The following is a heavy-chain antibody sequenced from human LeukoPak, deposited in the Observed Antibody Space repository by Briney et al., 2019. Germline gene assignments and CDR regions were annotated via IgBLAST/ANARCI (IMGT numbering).Heavy chain of an antibody. CDR3: ARQTIFGSGINWFDP. CDR1: GGSISSGDYY. CDR2: IYYSGST. V-gene: IGHV4-30-4*01. J-gene: IGHJ5*02. D-gene: IGHD3-3*01. Sequence: SETLSLTCTVSGGSISSGDYYWSWIRQPPGKGLEWIGYIYYSGSTYYNPSLKSRVTISVDTSKNQFSLKLSSVTAADTAVYYCARQTIFGSGINWFDPWGQGTLVTVSS.